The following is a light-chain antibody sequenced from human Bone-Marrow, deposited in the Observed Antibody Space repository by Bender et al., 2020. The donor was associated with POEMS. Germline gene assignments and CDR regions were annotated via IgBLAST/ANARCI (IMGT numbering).Light chain of an antibody. CDR1: TSDIGAYNY. V-gene: IGLV2-14*01. CDR2: DVT. Sequence: QSALTQPASVSGSPGQSITISCTGTTSDIGAYNYVSWYQQHPGKAPKLMIYDVTNRPSGVSNRFSGSKSGNTASLTISGLQAEDEANYYCSSVATSITWVFGGGTKLTVL. J-gene: IGLJ3*02. CDR3: SSVATSITWV.